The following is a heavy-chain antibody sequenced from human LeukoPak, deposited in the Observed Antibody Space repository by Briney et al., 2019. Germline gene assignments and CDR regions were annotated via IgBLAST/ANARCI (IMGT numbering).Heavy chain of an antibody. CDR3: ARGQRDYLWGSYFAKYYYYYYMDV. J-gene: IGHJ6*03. V-gene: IGHV3-7*01. CDR1: GVTFSSYW. Sequence: GGSLRLSCVASGVTFSSYWMSWVRQAPGKGLEWVANIKQDGSEKYYVDSVKGRFTISRDNAKNSLYLQMNSLRGEDTAVYYCARGQRDYLWGSYFAKYYYYYYMDVWGKGTTVTVSS. D-gene: IGHD3-16*01. CDR2: IKQDGSEK.